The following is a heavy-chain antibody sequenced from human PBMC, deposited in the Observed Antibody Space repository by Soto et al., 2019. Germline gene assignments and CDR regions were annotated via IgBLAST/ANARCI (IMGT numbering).Heavy chain of an antibody. V-gene: IGHV5-51*01. D-gene: IGHD3-16*01. J-gene: IGHJ3*01. CDR1: GYKFSNYW. CDR3: ARYERVLSYGSDVFDV. Sequence: GESLKISCQASGYKFSNYWIGWVRQMPGKGLEWMGIIYPGDSDIRYSPSFQGQVTFSADKFISTAYLQWSGLRASDTAMYYCARYERVLSYGSDVFDVWGQGTMVTVSS. CDR2: IYPGDSDI.